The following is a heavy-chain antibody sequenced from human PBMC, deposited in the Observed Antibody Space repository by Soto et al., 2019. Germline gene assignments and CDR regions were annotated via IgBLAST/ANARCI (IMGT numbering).Heavy chain of an antibody. V-gene: IGHV3-30*18. J-gene: IGHJ6*02. CDR2: ISYDGSNK. CDR3: AKDQVPVGYYGSGTAGYYYGMDV. CDR1: GFTFSSYG. D-gene: IGHD3-10*01. Sequence: QVQLVESGGGVVQPGRSLRLSCAASGFTFSSYGMHWVRQAPGKGLEWVAVISYDGSNKYYADSVKGRFTISRDNSKNTRYLQMNSLRAEDTAVYYCAKDQVPVGYYGSGTAGYYYGMDVWGQGTTVTVSS.